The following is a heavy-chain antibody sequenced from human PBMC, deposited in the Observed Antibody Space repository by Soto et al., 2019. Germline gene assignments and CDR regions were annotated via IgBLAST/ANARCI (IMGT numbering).Heavy chain of an antibody. CDR3: ARDQGLAAAGTYYYYGMDV. CDR2: ISYDGSNK. CDR1: GFTFSSYA. D-gene: IGHD6-13*01. Sequence: GGSLRLSCAASGFTFSSYAMHWVRQAPGKGLEWVAVISYDGSNKYYADSVKGRFTISRDNSKNTLYLQMNSLRAEDTAVYYCARDQGLAAAGTYYYYGMDVWGQGTTVTVSS. J-gene: IGHJ6*02. V-gene: IGHV3-30-3*01.